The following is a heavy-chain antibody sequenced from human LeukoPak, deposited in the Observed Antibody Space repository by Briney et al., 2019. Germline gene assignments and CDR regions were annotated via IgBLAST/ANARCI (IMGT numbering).Heavy chain of an antibody. CDR3: ARDTVTRHYYDSSGSLVY. J-gene: IGHJ4*02. D-gene: IGHD3-22*01. V-gene: IGHV3-33*01. CDR1: GFTFSSYG. CDR2: IWYDGSNK. Sequence: PGGSLRLSCAASGFTFSSYGMHWVRQAPGKGLEWGAVIWYDGSNKYYADSVKGRFTISRDNSKNTLYLQMNSLRAEDTAVYYCARDTVTRHYYDSSGSLVYWGQGTLVTVSS.